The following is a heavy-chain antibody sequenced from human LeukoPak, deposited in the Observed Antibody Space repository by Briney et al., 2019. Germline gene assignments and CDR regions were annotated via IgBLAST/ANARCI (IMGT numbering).Heavy chain of an antibody. CDR2: INPSGGDT. J-gene: IGHJ4*02. D-gene: IGHD3-10*01. CDR3: AKAYNYGSGSYYSFFDN. CDR1: LFTFSSYA. Sequence: GGSLRLSCAASLFTFSSYAMTWVRQAPGKGLEWVSTINPSGGDTYYADSVRGRFTISRDNSKKTLYLQMDSLRAEDTAVYYCAKAYNYGSGSYYSFFDNWGQGTLVIVSS. V-gene: IGHV3-23*01.